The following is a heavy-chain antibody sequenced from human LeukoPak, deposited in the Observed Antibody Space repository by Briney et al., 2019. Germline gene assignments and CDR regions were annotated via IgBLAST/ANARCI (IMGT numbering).Heavy chain of an antibody. J-gene: IGHJ4*02. Sequence: PSETLSLTCTVSGGSISSYYWSWIRQPAGKGLEWIGRIYTSGSTNYNPSLKSRVTMSVDTSKNQFSLELSSVTAADTAVYYCARGYYYDSSGYLIDYWGQGTLVTVSS. V-gene: IGHV4-4*07. D-gene: IGHD3-22*01. CDR1: GGSISSYY. CDR2: IYTSGST. CDR3: ARGYYYDSSGYLIDY.